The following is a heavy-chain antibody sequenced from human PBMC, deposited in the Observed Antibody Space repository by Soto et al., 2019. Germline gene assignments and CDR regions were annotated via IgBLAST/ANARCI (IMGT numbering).Heavy chain of an antibody. J-gene: IGHJ5*02. D-gene: IGHD3-3*01. Sequence: ASVKVSCKASGYTFTSYDINWVRQATGQGLEWMGWMNPKSGNTGYAQKFQGRVTMTRNTSISTAYMELSSLRSEDTAVYYCARGHYVIFGVVINPWPWFDPWGQGTLVTVSS. CDR1: GYTFTSYD. V-gene: IGHV1-8*01. CDR3: ARGHYVIFGVVINPWPWFDP. CDR2: MNPKSGNT.